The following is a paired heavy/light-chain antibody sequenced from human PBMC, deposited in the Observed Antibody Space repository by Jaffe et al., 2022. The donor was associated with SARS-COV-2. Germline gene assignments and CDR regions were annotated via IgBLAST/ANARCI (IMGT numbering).Heavy chain of an antibody. J-gene: IGHJ3*01. Sequence: QVQLQESGPGLVKPSQTLSLTCTVSGASINSGGYYWNWIRQLPGKGLEWIGYIYYSGTYDSGSTSSPFISGDTSKNQFSLRLYSVTAADTAVYYCARARGGTSGWYRGVNSFDVWGQGTTVTVSS. V-gene: IGHV4-31*01. CDR2: IYYSGT. D-gene: IGHD6-19*01. CDR1: GASINSGGYY. CDR3: ARARGGTSGWYRGVNSFDV.
Light chain of an antibody. J-gene: IGLJ3*02. V-gene: IGLV1-51*01. CDR2: DDT. CDR1: SSNIEHIY. Sequence: QSVLTQPPSVSAAPGQTVTISCSGSSSNIEHIYVSWYQQFPGATPKLLIYDDTERASGIPDRFSGSKSGTSATLGITGLQTGDEADYYCGTWDSSLSAWVFGGGTKLTVL. CDR3: GTWDSSLSAWV.